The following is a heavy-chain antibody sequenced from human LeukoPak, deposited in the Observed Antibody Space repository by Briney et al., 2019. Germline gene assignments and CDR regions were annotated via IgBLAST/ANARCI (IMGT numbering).Heavy chain of an antibody. Sequence: GGSLRLSCSAFGFTFSSFSLYWVRQAPGRGLEYLSAISNSGDSTYYTDSVKGRFTISKDNSKNMLYLQLSSLRPDDTAVYFCVKGGYVGNPGGYWGQGTLVTVSS. CDR1: GFTFSSFS. D-gene: IGHD4-23*01. CDR3: VKGGYVGNPGGY. V-gene: IGHV3-64D*09. J-gene: IGHJ4*02. CDR2: ISNSGDST.